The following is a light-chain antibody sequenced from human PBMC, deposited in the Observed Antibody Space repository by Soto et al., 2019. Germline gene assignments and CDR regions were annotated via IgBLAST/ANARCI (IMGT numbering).Light chain of an antibody. CDR1: QSISSY. V-gene: IGKV1-39*01. Sequence: DIQMTQSPSSLSASVGDRVTITCRASQSISSYLNWYQQKPGKAPKLLIYAASSLQSGVPSRFRGSGSGTDFTLTISSLQPEDFATYYCQRSYSTPMYTFGQGTKLEIK. CDR3: QRSYSTPMYT. CDR2: AAS. J-gene: IGKJ2*01.